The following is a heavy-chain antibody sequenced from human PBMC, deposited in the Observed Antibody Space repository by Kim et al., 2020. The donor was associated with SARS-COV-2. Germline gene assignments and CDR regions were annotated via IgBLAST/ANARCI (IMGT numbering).Heavy chain of an antibody. CDR1: GFTFSNAW. J-gene: IGHJ3*02. CDR3: TTADPDPELGFGEIDDAFDI. Sequence: GGSLRLSCAASGFTFSNAWMSWVRQAPGKGLEWVGRIKSKTDGGTTDYAAPVKGRFTISRDDSKNTLYLQMNSLKTEDTAVYYCTTADPDPELGFGEIDDAFDIWGQGTMVTVSS. D-gene: IGHD3-10*01. V-gene: IGHV3-15*01. CDR2: IKSKTDGGTT.